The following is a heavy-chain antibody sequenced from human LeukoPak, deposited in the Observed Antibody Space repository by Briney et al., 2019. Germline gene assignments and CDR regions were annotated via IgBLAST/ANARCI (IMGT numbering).Heavy chain of an antibody. Sequence: GGSLRLSCAASGFTFSNSAMCWVRQAPGKGLEWVSGISRGGGSTYYAGSVKGRFTISRDTSIDTLYLQMNSLRAEDTAVYYCAKEVRPNDYWGQGTLVTVSS. CDR3: AKEVRPNDY. CDR2: ISRGGGST. V-gene: IGHV3-23*01. D-gene: IGHD1-1*01. J-gene: IGHJ4*02. CDR1: GFTFSNSA.